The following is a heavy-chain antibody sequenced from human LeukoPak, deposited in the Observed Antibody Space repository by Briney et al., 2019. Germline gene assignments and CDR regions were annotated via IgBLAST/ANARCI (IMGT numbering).Heavy chain of an antibody. CDR3: ARERRYCSGGSCYYFDY. J-gene: IGHJ4*02. V-gene: IGHV1-69*13. CDR1: GGTFSSYA. CDR2: IIPIFGTA. D-gene: IGHD2-15*01. Sequence: APVKVSCKASGGTFSSYAISWVRQAPGQGPEWMGGIIPIFGTANYAQKFQGRVTITADESTSTAYMELSSLRSEDTAVYYCARERRYCSGGSCYYFDYWGQGTLVTVSS.